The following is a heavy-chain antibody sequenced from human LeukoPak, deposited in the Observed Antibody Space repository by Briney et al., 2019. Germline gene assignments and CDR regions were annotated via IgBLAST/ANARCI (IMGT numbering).Heavy chain of an antibody. CDR1: GGSISSSSYY. J-gene: IGHJ5*02. Sequence: SETLSLTCTVTGGSISSSSYYWGWIRQPPGKGLEWIGSIYYSGSTHYNPSLESRVTISVDTSKNQFSLKLASVTAADTAIYYCAKGAGGFSYYNWFDPWGQGTLVTVSS. V-gene: IGHV4-39*07. CDR2: IYYSGST. CDR3: AKGAGGFSYYNWFDP. D-gene: IGHD5-18*01.